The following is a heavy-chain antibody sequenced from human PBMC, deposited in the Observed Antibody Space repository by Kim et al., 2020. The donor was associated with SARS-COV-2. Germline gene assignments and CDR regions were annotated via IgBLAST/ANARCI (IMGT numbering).Heavy chain of an antibody. D-gene: IGHD3-10*01. CDR2: IYYSGST. CDR1: GGSISSYY. V-gene: IGHV4-59*01. Sequence: SETLSLTCTVSGGSISSYYWSWIRQPPGKGLEWIGYIYYSGSTNYNPSLKSRVTISVDTSKNQFSLKLSSVTAADTAVYYCASHPRGGQNYWFDPWGQGTLVTVSS. J-gene: IGHJ5*02. CDR3: ASHPRGGQNYWFDP.